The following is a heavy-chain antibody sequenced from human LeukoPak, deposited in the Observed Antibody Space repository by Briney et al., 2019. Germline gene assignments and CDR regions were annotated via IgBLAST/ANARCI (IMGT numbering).Heavy chain of an antibody. CDR3: ARVGRNYDFWSGYYSDPYGMDV. J-gene: IGHJ6*02. Sequence: SVTLSLTCAVYGGSFSGYYWSWIRQPPGKGLEWIGEINHSGSTNYNPSLKSRVTISVDTSKKQFSLKLSSVTAADTAVYYCARVGRNYDFWSGYYSDPYGMDVWGQGTTVTVSS. CDR1: GGSFSGYY. V-gene: IGHV4-34*01. CDR2: INHSGST. D-gene: IGHD3-3*01.